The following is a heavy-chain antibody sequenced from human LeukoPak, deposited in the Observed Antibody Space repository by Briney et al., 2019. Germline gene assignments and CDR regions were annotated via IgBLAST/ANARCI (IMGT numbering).Heavy chain of an antibody. V-gene: IGHV1-2*02. CDR2: INPNSGGT. Sequence: GASVKVSCKASGYTFTGYYMHWVRQAPGQGLEWMGWINPNSGGTNYAQKFQGRVTMTRDTSISTAYMELSRLRSDDTAVYYCAFLYDYVWGSYRRVDYWGQGTLVTVSS. J-gene: IGHJ4*02. CDR1: GYTFTGYY. CDR3: AFLYDYVWGSYRRVDY. D-gene: IGHD3-16*02.